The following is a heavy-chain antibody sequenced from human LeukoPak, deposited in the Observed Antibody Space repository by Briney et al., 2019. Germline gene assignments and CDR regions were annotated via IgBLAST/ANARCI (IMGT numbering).Heavy chain of an antibody. CDR3: AKEGGSGWALDY. V-gene: IGHV3-30*18. D-gene: IGHD6-19*01. CDR2: ISYDGSNK. Sequence: PGGSLRLSCAASGFTFSSYGMHWVRQAPGKGLERVAVISYDGSNKYYADSVKGRFTISRDNSKNTLYLQMNSLRAEDTAVYYCAKEGGSGWALDYWGQGTLVTVSS. J-gene: IGHJ4*02. CDR1: GFTFSSYG.